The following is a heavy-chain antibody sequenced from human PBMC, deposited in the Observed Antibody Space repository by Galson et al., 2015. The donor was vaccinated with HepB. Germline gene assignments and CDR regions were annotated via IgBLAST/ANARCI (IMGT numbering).Heavy chain of an antibody. J-gene: IGHJ4*02. Sequence: SLRLSCAASGFRFGDYAVIWVRQAPGKGLEWVGFVRIKTRGGTTEYAASVKGRFTISSDDSKSVAYLQMNSLNAEDTAKYYCISDGPRRGRDYYPLAYWGQGTLVTVSS. V-gene: IGHV3-49*04. D-gene: IGHD1-26*01. CDR2: VRIKTRGGTT. CDR1: GFRFGDYA. CDR3: ISDGPRRGRDYYPLAY.